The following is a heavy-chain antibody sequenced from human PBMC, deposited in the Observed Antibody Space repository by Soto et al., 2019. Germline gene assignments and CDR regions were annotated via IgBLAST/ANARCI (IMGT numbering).Heavy chain of an antibody. J-gene: IGHJ5*02. CDR2: ISSSSSTI. CDR1: GFTFSSYS. V-gene: IGHV3-48*02. CDR3: ARDRYTTTVTWNWFDP. D-gene: IGHD4-17*01. Sequence: PGGSLRLSCAASGFTFSSYSMNWVRQAPGKGLEWVSYISSSSSTIYYADSVKGRFTISRDNAKNSLYLQMNSLRDEDTAVYYCARDRYTTTVTWNWFDPWGQGTLVTVSS.